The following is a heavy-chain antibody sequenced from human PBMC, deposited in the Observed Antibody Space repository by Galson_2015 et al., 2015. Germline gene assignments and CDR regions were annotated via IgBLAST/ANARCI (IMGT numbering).Heavy chain of an antibody. CDR1: GYTFTNYW. Sequence: QSGAEVKKPGESLRISCKGSGYTFTNYWISWVRQMPGKGLEWMGRIDPSDSYTDYSPSFQGHVTISADKSISTVYLQRSSLKASDTAMYYCALDRGGSYFPNWFDPWGQGTLVTVSS. J-gene: IGHJ5*02. V-gene: IGHV5-10-1*01. CDR2: IDPSDSYT. D-gene: IGHD3-10*01. CDR3: ALDRGGSYFPNWFDP.